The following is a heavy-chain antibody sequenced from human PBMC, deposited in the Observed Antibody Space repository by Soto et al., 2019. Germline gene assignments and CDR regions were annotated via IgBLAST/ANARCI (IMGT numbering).Heavy chain of an antibody. D-gene: IGHD5-12*01. Sequence: QVQLQQWGAGLLKPSETLSLNCAVTGGSLSGYYWSWIRQPPGKGLEWIGEVKDGGHTNYSPSLGGRVTISSDTSNNQFSLRLNSVTAADTGVYYCARGQEGVVATHWDQGSLVTVSS. V-gene: IGHV4-34*01. CDR3: ARGQEGVVATH. CDR1: GGSLSGYY. J-gene: IGHJ4*02. CDR2: VKDGGHT.